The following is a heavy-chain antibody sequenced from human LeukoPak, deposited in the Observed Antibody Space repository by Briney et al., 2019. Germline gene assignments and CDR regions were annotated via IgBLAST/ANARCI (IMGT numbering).Heavy chain of an antibody. CDR3: ARYRRGMVVVPAADWYFDL. Sequence: PSGTLSLTCAVAGASIGSNNWGTWVRQTTGKGLVGNGVVYHTGSTTYNPSLKCRDNISLDKSKRPFSLKLSSMTAAHTAMYDCARYRRGMVVVPAADWYFDLWGRGTLVTVSS. CDR1: GASIGSNNW. CDR2: VYHTGST. V-gene: IGHV4-4*02. J-gene: IGHJ2*01. D-gene: IGHD2-2*01.